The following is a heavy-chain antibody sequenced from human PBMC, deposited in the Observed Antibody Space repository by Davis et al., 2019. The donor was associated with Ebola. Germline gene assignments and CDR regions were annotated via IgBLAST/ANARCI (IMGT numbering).Heavy chain of an antibody. CDR2: ISGSGGST. D-gene: IGHD2-21*01. CDR1: GFTFSSYA. J-gene: IGHJ3*02. CDR3: ARPQLLPRPGAFDI. V-gene: IGHV3-23*01. Sequence: GESLKISCAASGFTFSSYAMSWVRQAPGKGLEWVSAISGSGGSTYYADSVKGRFTISRDNSKNTLYLQMNGLRADDTALYYCARPQLLPRPGAFDIWGQGTLVTVSS.